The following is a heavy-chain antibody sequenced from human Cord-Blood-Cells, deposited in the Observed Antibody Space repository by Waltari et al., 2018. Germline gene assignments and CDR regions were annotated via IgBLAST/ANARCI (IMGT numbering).Heavy chain of an antibody. CDR2: IYSGGST. Sequence: EVQLVETGGGLIQPGGSLSLYCAASGFTVSSNYMSWVRQAPGKGLEWVSVIYSGGSTYYADSVKGRFTISRDNSKNTLYLQMNSLRAEDTAVYYCAREKIAAAGTDAFDIWGQGTMVTVSS. CDR1: GFTVSSNY. D-gene: IGHD6-13*01. J-gene: IGHJ3*02. V-gene: IGHV3-53*02. CDR3: AREKIAAAGTDAFDI.